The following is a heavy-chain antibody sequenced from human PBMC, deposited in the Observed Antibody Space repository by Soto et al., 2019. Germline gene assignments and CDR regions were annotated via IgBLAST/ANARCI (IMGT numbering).Heavy chain of an antibody. Sequence: QVQLVQSGAEVKKPGASVKVSCKASGYTFTSYDIKGVRQATRQELEWMGWMNPNSGNTGYAQKFQGRVTMTRNTSISTAYMELSSLRSEDTAVYYCARSEGVRQYNWFDPWGQGALVTVSS. CDR3: ARSEGVRQYNWFDP. J-gene: IGHJ5*02. D-gene: IGHD3-10*01. CDR1: GYTFTSYD. CDR2: MNPNSGNT. V-gene: IGHV1-8*01.